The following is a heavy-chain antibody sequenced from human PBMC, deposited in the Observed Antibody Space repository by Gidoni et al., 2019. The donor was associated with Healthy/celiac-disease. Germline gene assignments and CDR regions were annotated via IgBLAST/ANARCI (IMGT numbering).Heavy chain of an antibody. CDR3: ARGLPVVTATPPSTTDAFDI. CDR2: IIPIFGTA. V-gene: IGHV1-69*01. D-gene: IGHD2-21*02. CDR1: GGTFSSSA. J-gene: IGHJ3*02. Sequence: QVQLVQSGAVVKKPGSSVKVSCGAAGGTFSSSAISWVRQAPGQGLEWMEGIIPIFGTATYAQHCQGRVTITADESTSTAYMELSSLISEDTAVYYCARGLPVVTATPPSTTDAFDIWGQGTMVTVSA.